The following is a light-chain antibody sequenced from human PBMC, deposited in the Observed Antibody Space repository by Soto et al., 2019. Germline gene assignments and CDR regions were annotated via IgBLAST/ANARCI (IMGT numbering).Light chain of an antibody. V-gene: IGLV2-14*03. CDR3: SANATSTTVL. CDR2: DVS. J-gene: IGLJ2*01. Sequence: QYALTQPASVSGSPGQSITISCTGTSSDVGGYNYVSWYQQHPGRAPQLMIYDVSNRPSGVSNRVSVSRSGNTASLTVSGLQDEDEAYYYCSANATSTTVLFGGGTKLTVL. CDR1: SSDVGGYNY.